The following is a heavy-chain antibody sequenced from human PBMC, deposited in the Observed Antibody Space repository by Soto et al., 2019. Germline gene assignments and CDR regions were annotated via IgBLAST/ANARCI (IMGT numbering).Heavy chain of an antibody. CDR3: ARADRQYCSVSTCYIFDY. V-gene: IGHV4-61*01. D-gene: IGHD2-2*02. Sequence: PSEPLSLTGIVSGASVSSNSYYWTWIRQPPGKGLEWIGYTDYSGSTKYNPSLKSRVTMSVDTSKNQFSLRVSSVTAADTAMYYCARADRQYCSVSTCYIFDYWGQGTQVTVSS. J-gene: IGHJ4*02. CDR2: TDYSGST. CDR1: GASVSSNSYY.